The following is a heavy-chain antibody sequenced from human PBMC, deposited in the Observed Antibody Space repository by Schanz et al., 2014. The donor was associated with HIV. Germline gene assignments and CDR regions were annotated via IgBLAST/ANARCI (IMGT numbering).Heavy chain of an antibody. V-gene: IGHV3-30*03. Sequence: QVQLVESGGGVVQPGRSLKLSCVASGFPFNSYGMHWVRQAPGKGLEWVAVTSYDGIKKNFADSVKGRFTISRDNAQNTLALQMSGLTAEDTAVYYCARDSYCNSASSCSSGSWFVLWGQGTLVTVSS. D-gene: IGHD2-2*01. J-gene: IGHJ5*02. CDR1: GFPFNSYG. CDR3: ARDSYCNSASSCSSGSWFVL. CDR2: TSYDGIKK.